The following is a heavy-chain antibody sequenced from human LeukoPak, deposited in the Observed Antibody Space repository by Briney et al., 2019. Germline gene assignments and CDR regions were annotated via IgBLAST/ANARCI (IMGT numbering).Heavy chain of an antibody. V-gene: IGHV3-72*01. CDR3: ADPTPRGTSDI. D-gene: IGHD4-17*01. J-gene: IGHJ3*02. CDR1: GFTLGDHW. Sequence: GGSLRLSCVASGFTLGDHWMDWVRQTPGKGLEWVGLIKNKASRYTTQYAPSVRGRFTISRDDSRNSVYLQMNSLRTEDTAVYYCADPTPRGTSDIWGRGTMVTVSS. CDR2: IKNKASRYTT.